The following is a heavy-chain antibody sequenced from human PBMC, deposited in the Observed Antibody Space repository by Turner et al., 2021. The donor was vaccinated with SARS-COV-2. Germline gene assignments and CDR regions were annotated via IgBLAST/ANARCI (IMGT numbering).Heavy chain of an antibody. D-gene: IGHD6-13*01. Sequence: EVQLVESGGGLVKPGGSLSLSCAASGFTFSSYNMNWVRQAPGKGLELVSSISSSSSYIYYADSVKGRFTISRDNAKNSLYLQMNSLRAEDTALYYCARDPDPGINPADYWGQGTLVTVSS. J-gene: IGHJ4*02. V-gene: IGHV3-21*01. CDR2: ISSSSSYI. CDR1: GFTFSSYN. CDR3: ARDPDPGINPADY.